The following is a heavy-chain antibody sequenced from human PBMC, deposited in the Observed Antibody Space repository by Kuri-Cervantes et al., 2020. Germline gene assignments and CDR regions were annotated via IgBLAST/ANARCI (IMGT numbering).Heavy chain of an antibody. CDR2: ISSSSSYI. D-gene: IGHD3-22*01. CDR3: ARARYDSSGYYLGYYYYYGMDV. J-gene: IGHJ6*02. Sequence: GESLKISGAASGFTFSSYSMNWVRQAPGKGLEWVSSISSSSSYIYYADSVKGRFTISRDNAKNSLYLQMNSLRAEDTAVYYCARARYDSSGYYLGYYYYYGMDVWGQGTTVTVSS. V-gene: IGHV3-21*01. CDR1: GFTFSSYS.